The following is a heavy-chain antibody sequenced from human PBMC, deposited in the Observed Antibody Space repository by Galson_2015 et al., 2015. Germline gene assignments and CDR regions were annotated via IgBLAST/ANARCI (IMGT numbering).Heavy chain of an antibody. J-gene: IGHJ4*02. Sequence: SLRLSCAASEFTFSSYYMSWVRQAPGKGLEWVSSISSTTTYIYYADLVKGRLTISRDNAKNSLYLQMNSLGAEDTAVYYCARQILDYDYWSGYYPTNFDYWGQGTLVTVSS. V-gene: IGHV3-21*01. CDR3: ARQILDYDYWSGYYPTNFDY. CDR2: ISSTTTYI. D-gene: IGHD3-3*01. CDR1: EFTFSSYY.